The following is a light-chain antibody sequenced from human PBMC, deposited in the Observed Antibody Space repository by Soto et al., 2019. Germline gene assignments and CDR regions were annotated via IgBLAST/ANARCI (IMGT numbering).Light chain of an antibody. CDR3: QQDYNLLC. CDR2: GAS. J-gene: IGKJ4*01. V-gene: IGKV3D-7*01. CDR1: QSVSSSY. Sequence: PGERVTLSCRASQSVSSSYLTWYQQKPGQAPRLLIYGASTRATSIPARFSGSGSGTDFTLTISSLQPEDLAVYYCQQDYNLLCFGGGTKVEIK.